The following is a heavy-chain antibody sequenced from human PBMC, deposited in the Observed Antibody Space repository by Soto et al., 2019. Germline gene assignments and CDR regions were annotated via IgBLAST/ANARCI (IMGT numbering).Heavy chain of an antibody. J-gene: IGHJ6*02. V-gene: IGHV4-31*03. CDR2: IYYSGRT. CDR3: ARDLEYSSSSWGAAAPYGMDV. CDR1: GGSISSGGYY. D-gene: IGHD6-6*01. Sequence: QVQLQEPGPGLVKPSQTLSLTCTVSGGSISSGGYYWSWIRQHPGKGLEWIGYIYYSGRTYYNPSLMSRVTISVDTSKNQFSLRLSSVTAADTAVYYCARDLEYSSSSWGAAAPYGMDVWGQGTTVTVSS.